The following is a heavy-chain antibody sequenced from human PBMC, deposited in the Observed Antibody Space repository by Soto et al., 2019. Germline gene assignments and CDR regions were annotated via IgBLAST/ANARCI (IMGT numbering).Heavy chain of an antibody. Sequence: VLPLRLACGASGFTCSSYAMSQFSQAPGKGLEWVSAISGSGGSTYYADSVKGRFTISRDNSKNTLYLQMNSLRAEDTAVYYCAKILGYSSGWSDYWGQGTLVTVSS. D-gene: IGHD6-19*01. V-gene: IGHV3-23*01. J-gene: IGHJ4*02. CDR2: ISGSGGST. CDR1: GFTCSSYA. CDR3: AKILGYSSGWSDY.